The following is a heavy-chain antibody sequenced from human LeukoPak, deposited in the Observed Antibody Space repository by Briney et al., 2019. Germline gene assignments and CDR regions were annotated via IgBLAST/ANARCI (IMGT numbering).Heavy chain of an antibody. CDR1: GDSISSGSYY. D-gene: IGHD4-23*01. CDR3: ARRTERVTFDY. J-gene: IGHJ4*02. CDR2: IYYSGST. Sequence: SETPSLTCTVSGDSISSGSYYWVWIRQPPGKGLEWIGSIYYSGSTSYNPSLKSRVTISVDTSKNQFSLKLSSVTAADTAAYYCARRTERVTFDYWGQGTLVTVSS. V-gene: IGHV4-39*01.